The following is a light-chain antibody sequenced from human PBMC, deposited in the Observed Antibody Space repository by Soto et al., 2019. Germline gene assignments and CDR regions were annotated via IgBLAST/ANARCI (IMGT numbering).Light chain of an antibody. CDR1: SSDVGAYYY. V-gene: IGLV2-14*01. CDR3: SSYTTSNTLYV. CDR2: DVW. J-gene: IGLJ1*01. Sequence: QSALTQPASVSGSPGQSITISCTGTSSDVGAYYYVSWYQQPAGEAPKLIIYDVWNRPSGVSNRFSGSKSGNTASLTISGLQAEDEGDYYCSSYTTSNTLYVFGTGTKLTVL.